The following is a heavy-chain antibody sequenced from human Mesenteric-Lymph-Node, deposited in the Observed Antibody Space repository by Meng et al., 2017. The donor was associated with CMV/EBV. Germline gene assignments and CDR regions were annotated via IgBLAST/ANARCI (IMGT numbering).Heavy chain of an antibody. D-gene: IGHD2-2*01. CDR1: FNFSSYS. CDR3: ARGPIVVVPAATPYFDY. J-gene: IGHJ4*02. V-gene: IGHV3-21*01. CDR2: ISSSSSYI. Sequence: FNFSSYSMNWVRQAPGKGLEWVSSISSSSSYIYYADSVKGRFTISRDNAKNSLYLQMNSLRAEDTAVYYCARGPIVVVPAATPYFDYWGQGTLVTVSS.